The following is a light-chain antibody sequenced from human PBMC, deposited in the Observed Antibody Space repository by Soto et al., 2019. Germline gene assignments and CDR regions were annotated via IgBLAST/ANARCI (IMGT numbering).Light chain of an antibody. J-gene: IGKJ5*01. CDR1: KDIKKN. CDR3: QQFHDLPIT. CDR2: DAS. Sequence: GDRVTITWQATKDIKKNLXXYXXKXGXXXKXXXYDASIFETGVPSRFSGSGSGADFTFTISSLQPEDIATYYCQQFHDLPITFGQGTRLEIK. V-gene: IGKV1-33*01.